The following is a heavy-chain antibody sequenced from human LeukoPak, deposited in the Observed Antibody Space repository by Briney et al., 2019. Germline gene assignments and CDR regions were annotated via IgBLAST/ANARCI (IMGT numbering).Heavy chain of an antibody. Sequence: ASVKVSCKASGYTFTSYAMRWVRQAPGQRLEWMGWINAGNGNTKYSQKFQGRVTITRDTSASTAYMELSSLRSEDTAVYYCARAPPPAYDFWSGYLNWFDPWGQGTLVTVSS. J-gene: IGHJ5*02. CDR3: ARAPPPAYDFWSGYLNWFDP. V-gene: IGHV1-3*01. D-gene: IGHD3-3*01. CDR1: GYTFTSYA. CDR2: INAGNGNT.